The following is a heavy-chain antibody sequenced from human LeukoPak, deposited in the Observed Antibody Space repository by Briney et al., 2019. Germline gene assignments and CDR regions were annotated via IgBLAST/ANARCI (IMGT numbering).Heavy chain of an antibody. J-gene: IGHJ6*03. Sequence: PSETLSLTXTVSGGSIGSGDYYWGWIRQPPGKGLEWIGYIYYSGSTYYNPSLKSRVTISVDTSKNQFSLKVNSVTAADTAVYYCARAPGNDYYPYYYMDVWGKGTTVTVSS. CDR3: ARAPGNDYYPYYYMDV. CDR1: GGSIGSGDYY. D-gene: IGHD4/OR15-4a*01. CDR2: IYYSGST. V-gene: IGHV4-61*08.